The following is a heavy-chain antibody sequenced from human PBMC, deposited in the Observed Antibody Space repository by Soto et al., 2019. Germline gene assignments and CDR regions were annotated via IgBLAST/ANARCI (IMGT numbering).Heavy chain of an antibody. J-gene: IGHJ4*02. Sequence: PGGSLRLSCAASGFTFSSYAMSWVRQAPGKGLEWVSAISGSGGSTYYADSVKGRFTISGDNSKNTLYLQMNSLRAEDTAVYYCASAIYGDYHPVSQSDYWGQGTLVTVSS. CDR2: ISGSGGST. V-gene: IGHV3-23*01. CDR3: ASAIYGDYHPVSQSDY. D-gene: IGHD4-17*01. CDR1: GFTFSSYA.